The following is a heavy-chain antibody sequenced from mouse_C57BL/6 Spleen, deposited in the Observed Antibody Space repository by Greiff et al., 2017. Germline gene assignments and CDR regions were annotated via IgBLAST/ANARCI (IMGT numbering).Heavy chain of an antibody. J-gene: IGHJ1*03. CDR1: GYSITSDY. V-gene: IGHV3-8*01. D-gene: IGHD1-1*01. Sequence: EVQLQQSGPGLAKPSQTLSLTCSVTGYSITSDYWNWIRKFPGNKLEYMGYISYSGSTYYNPTLKSRISITRDTSKNQYYLQLNSVTTEDTATYYCARVTTTVVPYWYFDVWGTGTTVTVSS. CDR3: ARVTTTVVPYWYFDV. CDR2: ISYSGST.